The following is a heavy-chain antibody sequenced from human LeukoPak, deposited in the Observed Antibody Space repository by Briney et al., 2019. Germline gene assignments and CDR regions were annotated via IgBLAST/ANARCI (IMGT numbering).Heavy chain of an antibody. V-gene: IGHV3-21*01. CDR3: ARDRALRFLEWLPSGALDL. J-gene: IGHJ4*02. CDR1: GFTFSSYS. D-gene: IGHD3-3*01. Sequence: GGSLRLSCAASGFTFSSYSMNWVRQAPGKGLEWVSSISSSSSYIYYADSVKGRFTISRDNAKNSLYLQMNSLRAEDTAVYYCARDRALRFLEWLPSGALDLWGQGTLVTVSS. CDR2: ISSSSSYI.